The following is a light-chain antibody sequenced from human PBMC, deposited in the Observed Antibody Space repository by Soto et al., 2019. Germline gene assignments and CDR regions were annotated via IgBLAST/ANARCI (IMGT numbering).Light chain of an antibody. CDR1: QSVRSN. CDR2: SAS. J-gene: IGKJ1*01. V-gene: IGKV3-15*01. Sequence: IALTQSPATLSLSPGEGATLSCRASQSVRSNLAWYQQKPGQAPRLLIFSASTRATGLPARFSGSGSGTEFTLTIPSLQSEDFAVYYCQQYQNWPWTFGQGTKLEI. CDR3: QQYQNWPWT.